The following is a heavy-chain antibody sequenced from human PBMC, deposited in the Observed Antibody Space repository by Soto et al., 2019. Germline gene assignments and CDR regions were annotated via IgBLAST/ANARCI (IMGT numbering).Heavy chain of an antibody. V-gene: IGHV1-69*01. J-gene: IGHJ4*02. D-gene: IGHD3-16*01. CDR3: ARSIGSGGVMGGFDY. CDR1: GGTFNKYA. Sequence: QVQLVQSGAEVRKPGSAVRVSYKASGGTFNKYAMNWVRQAPGQGLEWMAGIIPIFETPRYAQQFQGRVTITVDESTTTAYMELSSLRSDDTAIYYCARSIGSGGVMGGFDYWGQGTLVTVAS. CDR2: IIPIFETP.